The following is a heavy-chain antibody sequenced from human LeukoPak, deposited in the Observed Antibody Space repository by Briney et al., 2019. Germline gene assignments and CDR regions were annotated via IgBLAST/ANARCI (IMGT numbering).Heavy chain of an antibody. CDR2: ISAYNGNT. J-gene: IGHJ4*02. V-gene: IGHV1-18*01. D-gene: IGHD3-22*01. CDR3: ARELGYYDSSGYYPDY. Sequence: ASVKASCKASGYTFTSYGISWVRQAPGQGLEWMGWISAYNGNTNYAQKLQGRVTMTTDTSTSTAYMELRSLRSDDTAVYYCARELGYYDSSGYYPDYWGQGTLVTVSS. CDR1: GYTFTSYG.